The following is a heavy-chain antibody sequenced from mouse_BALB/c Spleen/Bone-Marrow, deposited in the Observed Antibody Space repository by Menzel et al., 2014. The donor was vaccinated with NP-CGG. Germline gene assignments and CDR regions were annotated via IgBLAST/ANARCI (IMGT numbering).Heavy chain of an antibody. CDR3: ANYDYGWYFDV. Sequence: EVKLQESGAELVKPGASVKLSSTASGFNIKDTYMHWVKQRPEQGLEWIGRIDPANGNTKYDPKFQGKATITADTSSNTAYLQLSSLTSEDTAVYYCANYDYGWYFDVWGAGTTVTVSS. D-gene: IGHD2-4*01. CDR2: IDPANGNT. V-gene: IGHV14-3*02. CDR1: GFNIKDTY. J-gene: IGHJ1*01.